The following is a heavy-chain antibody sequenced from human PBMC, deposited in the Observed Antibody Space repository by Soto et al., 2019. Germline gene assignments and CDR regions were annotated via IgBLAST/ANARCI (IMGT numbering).Heavy chain of an antibody. CDR3: ARYCSSTSCSDAY. CDR2: ISYDGSNK. CDR1: GFTFSSYA. D-gene: IGHD2-2*01. V-gene: IGHV3-30-3*01. Sequence: QVQLVESGGGVVQPGRSLRLSCAASGFTFSSYAMHWVRQAPGKGLEWVAVISYDGSNKYYAESVKGRFTISRDNSKNTLYLQMNSLRAEDTAVYYCARYCSSTSCSDAYWGQGTLVTVSS. J-gene: IGHJ4*02.